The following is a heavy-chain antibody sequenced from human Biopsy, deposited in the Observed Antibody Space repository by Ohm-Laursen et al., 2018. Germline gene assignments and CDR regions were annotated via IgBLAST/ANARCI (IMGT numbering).Heavy chain of an antibody. Sequence: GSLRLSCSASEFNVARNHMNWVRQAPGKGLEWVSMIHGSGRTDYADSVKGRFTVSRDNSKDTVYLQMNALRVDDTVMYYCAGAGGHSFWGQGALVTVSS. CDR3: AGAGGHSF. V-gene: IGHV3-66*01. CDR1: EFNVARNH. J-gene: IGHJ4*02. CDR2: IHGSGRT. D-gene: IGHD3-16*01.